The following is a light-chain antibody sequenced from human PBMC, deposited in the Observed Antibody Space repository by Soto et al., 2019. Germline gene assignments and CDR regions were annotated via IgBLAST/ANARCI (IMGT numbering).Light chain of an antibody. J-gene: IGKJ2*01. CDR2: KVS. V-gene: IGKV2-30*01. Sequence: DVVMNPSPLSLPVTLAQPASISCRSSQSLVYIDGNTYLPWFQQKPGQSPRRLIYKVSTRDSGVQGRFSGSGSGTDCTLNISRVEAEDVGVYYCMQGTHCPHTLGQGTKLEIK. CDR1: QSLVYIDGNTY. CDR3: MQGTHCPHT.